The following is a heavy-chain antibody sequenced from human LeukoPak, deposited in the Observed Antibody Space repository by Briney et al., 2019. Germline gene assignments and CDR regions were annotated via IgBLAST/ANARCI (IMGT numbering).Heavy chain of an antibody. CDR3: ARDQLAYHYDSSGYSQDY. Sequence: ASVKVSCKASGYTFSGYYMHWVRQAPGQGLEWMGWINPNSGGTNYAQNFQGRVTMTRDTSISTAHMELSRLTSDDTAVYYCARDQLAYHYDSSGYSQDYWGQGTLVTVSS. D-gene: IGHD3-22*01. CDR1: GYTFSGYY. J-gene: IGHJ4*02. CDR2: INPNSGGT. V-gene: IGHV1-2*02.